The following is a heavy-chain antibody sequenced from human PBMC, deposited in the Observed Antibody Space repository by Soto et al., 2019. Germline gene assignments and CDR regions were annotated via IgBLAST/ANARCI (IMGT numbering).Heavy chain of an antibody. CDR3: ARVVSIAAQTYDY. CDR2: IIPIFGTA. CDR1: GGTFSSYA. D-gene: IGHD6-6*01. V-gene: IGHV1-69*01. J-gene: IGHJ4*02. Sequence: ASVKVSCKASGGTFSSYAISWVRQAPGQGLEWMGGIIPIFGTANYAQKFQGRVTITADESTSTAYMELSSLRSEDTAVYYCARVVSIAAQTYDYWGQGTLVTVSS.